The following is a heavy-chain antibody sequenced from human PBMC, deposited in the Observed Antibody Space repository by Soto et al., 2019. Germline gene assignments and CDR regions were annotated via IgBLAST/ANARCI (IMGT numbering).Heavy chain of an antibody. V-gene: IGHV1-69*01. CDR2: IIPIFGTA. CDR3: ARSGSSWDTNPVFNYYYGTDV. CDR1: GGTFSSYA. D-gene: IGHD6-13*01. J-gene: IGHJ6*02. Sequence: QVQLVQSGAEVKKPGSSVKVSCKASGGTFSSYAISWVRQAPGQGLEWMGGIIPIFGTANYAQKFQGRVTITADESTSTAYMELSSLRSEDTAVYYCARSGSSWDTNPVFNYYYGTDVWGQGTTVTVSS.